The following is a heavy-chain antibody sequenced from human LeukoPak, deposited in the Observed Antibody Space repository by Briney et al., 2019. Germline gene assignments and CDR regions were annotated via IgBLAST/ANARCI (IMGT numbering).Heavy chain of an antibody. CDR1: GGSFSGYY. D-gene: IGHD2-2*01. CDR2: INHSGST. Sequence: SETLSLTCAVYGGSFSGYYWSWIRQPPGKGLEWIGEINHSGSTNYNPSLKSRVTISVDTSKNQFSLKLSSVTAADTAVYYSARRPPKVVPAAMPPWGQGTLVTVSS. J-gene: IGHJ4*02. CDR3: ARRPPKVVPAAMPP. V-gene: IGHV4-34*01.